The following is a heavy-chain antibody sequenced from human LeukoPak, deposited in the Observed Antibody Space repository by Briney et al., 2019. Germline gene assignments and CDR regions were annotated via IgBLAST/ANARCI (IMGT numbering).Heavy chain of an antibody. CDR2: MNPNSGNT. CDR1: GGTFSSYA. V-gene: IGHV1-8*02. CDR3: ARGRGWELRSV. Sequence: GASVKVSCKASGGTFSSYAISWVRQATGQGLEWMGWMNPNSGNTGYAQKFQGRVTMTRNTSISTAYMELSSLRSEDTAVYYCARGRGWELRSVWGQGTLVTVSS. D-gene: IGHD1-26*01. J-gene: IGHJ4*02.